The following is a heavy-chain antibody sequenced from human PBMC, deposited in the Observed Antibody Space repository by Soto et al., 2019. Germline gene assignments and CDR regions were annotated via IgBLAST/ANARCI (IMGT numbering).Heavy chain of an antibody. CDR1: GDTGKSDD. CDR2: MNPNSGNT. V-gene: IGHV1-8*01. J-gene: IGHJ4*02. Sequence: CGDTGKSDDIGGRRITKKQGLEWMGWMNPNSGNTGYAQKFRGRVTMTRNTSISTAYMELSSLRSEDTAVYFCARVIAAAGTPFFEYWVQGTLVTGFS. D-gene: IGHD6-13*01. CDR3: ARVIAAAGTPFFEY.